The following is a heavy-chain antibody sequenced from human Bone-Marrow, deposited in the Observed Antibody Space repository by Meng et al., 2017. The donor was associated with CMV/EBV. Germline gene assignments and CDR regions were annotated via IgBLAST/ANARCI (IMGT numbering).Heavy chain of an antibody. D-gene: IGHD4-17*01. V-gene: IGHV1-2*02. CDR3: ARSPPPIFTVTTIYYYYGRDV. CDR2: INPKSGVT. Sequence: ASVKVSCKASGYSFSENYIHWVRQAPGQGLEWMGCINPKSGVTYYSQKFQGRVTMTGDTTIITAYMDLSRLRSDDTAVYYCARSPPPIFTVTTIYYYYGRDVWGQGTTVTVSS. J-gene: IGHJ6*02. CDR1: GYSFSENY.